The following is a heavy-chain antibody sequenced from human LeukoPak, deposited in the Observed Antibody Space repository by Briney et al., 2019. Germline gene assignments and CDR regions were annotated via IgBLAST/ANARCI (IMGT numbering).Heavy chain of an antibody. J-gene: IGHJ6*03. V-gene: IGHV1-69*05. D-gene: IGHD6-13*01. Sequence: SVKVSCKASGGTFSSYAISWVRQAPGQGLEWMGRIIPIFGTANYAQKFQGRVTITTDESTSAAYMELSSLRSEDTAVYYCARGIAAAGLYYYYYMDVWGKGTTVTVSS. CDR3: ARGIAAAGLYYYYYMDV. CDR1: GGTFSSYA. CDR2: IIPIFGTA.